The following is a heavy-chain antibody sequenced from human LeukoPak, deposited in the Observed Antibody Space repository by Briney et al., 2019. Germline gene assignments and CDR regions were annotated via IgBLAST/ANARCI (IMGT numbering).Heavy chain of an antibody. CDR3: AKDPFFGELSAYFDY. V-gene: IGHV3-30*18. CDR1: GFTFNTYS. Sequence: GGSLRLSCAGSGFTFNTYSMNWVRQAPGKGLEWVAVISYDGSNKYYADSVKGRFTISRDNSKNTLYLQMNSLRAEDTAVYYCAKDPFFGELSAYFDYWGQGTLVTVSS. D-gene: IGHD3-16*02. J-gene: IGHJ4*02. CDR2: ISYDGSNK.